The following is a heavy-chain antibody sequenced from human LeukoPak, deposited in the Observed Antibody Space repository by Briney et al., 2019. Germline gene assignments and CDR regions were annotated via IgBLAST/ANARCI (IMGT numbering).Heavy chain of an antibody. D-gene: IGHD3-10*01. V-gene: IGHV3-23*01. J-gene: IGHJ4*02. Sequence: GGSLRLSCAASGFTFSSYAMSWVRQAPGKGLEWVSAISGSGGSTYYADSVKGRFTISRDNSKNTLYLQMNSLRAEDTAVYYCAKKRPTTMVRGGGYFDYWGQGTLVTVSS. CDR3: AKKRPTTMVRGGGYFDY. CDR1: GFTFSSYA. CDR2: ISGSGGST.